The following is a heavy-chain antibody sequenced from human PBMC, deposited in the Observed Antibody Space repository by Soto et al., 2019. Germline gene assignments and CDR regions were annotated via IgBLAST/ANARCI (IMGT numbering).Heavy chain of an antibody. CDR1: GFTFSSYA. J-gene: IGHJ4*02. D-gene: IGHD1-7*01. Sequence: EVQLLESGGGLVQPGGSLRLSCAASGFTFSSYAMNWVPQAPGKGLEWVSVISGSGGSTYYADSVKGRFAISRANPKKTLYLQMNSLRADDTAVYYCAKRATGTYFDYWGQGTLVTVSS. CDR2: ISGSGGST. CDR3: AKRATGTYFDY. V-gene: IGHV3-23*01.